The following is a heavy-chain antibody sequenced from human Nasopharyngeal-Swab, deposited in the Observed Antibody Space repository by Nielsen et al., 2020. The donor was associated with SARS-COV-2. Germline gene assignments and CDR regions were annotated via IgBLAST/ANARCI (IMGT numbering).Heavy chain of an antibody. V-gene: IGHV3-21*01. J-gene: IGHJ4*02. D-gene: IGHD2-21*02. CDR1: GFTFSSYS. CDR2: IRSTTSYR. CDR3: ARAYCGGDCSNYYFDY. Sequence: GESLKISCAASGFTFSSYSMNWVRQAPGKGLEWVSSIRSTTSYRNYADSVKGRFTISRDNAKNSLYLQMNSLRAEDTAVYYCARAYCGGDCSNYYFDYWGQGTLVTVSS.